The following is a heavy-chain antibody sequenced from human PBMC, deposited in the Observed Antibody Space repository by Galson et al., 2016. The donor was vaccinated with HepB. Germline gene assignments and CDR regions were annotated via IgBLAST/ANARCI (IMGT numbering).Heavy chain of an antibody. CDR2: IYYSGST. D-gene: IGHD2-2*01. V-gene: IGHV4-30-4*01. Sequence: TLSLTCTVSGGSISSGDYYWSWIRQPPGKGLEWIGYIYYSGSTYYTPSLKSRVSMSVDTSKNQFSLKLSSVTAADTAVYFCARVFVVVPTTSRGMDVWGQGTTVTVSS. CDR3: ARVFVVVPTTSRGMDV. CDR1: GGSISSGDYY. J-gene: IGHJ6*02.